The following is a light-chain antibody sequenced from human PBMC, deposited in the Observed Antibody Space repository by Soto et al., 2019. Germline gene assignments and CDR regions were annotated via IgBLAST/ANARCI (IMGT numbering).Light chain of an antibody. J-gene: IGLJ2*01. CDR3: YSYRSSNTVL. Sequence: QSALTQPASVSGSPGQSITISCTGTSSDVGGYNYVSWYQQYPGKAPKLMIYEVSNRPSGVSDRFSGSKSGNTASLTISGLQAEDEGDYYCYSYRSSNTVLFGGGTKLTVL. CDR1: SSDVGGYNY. CDR2: EVS. V-gene: IGLV2-14*01.